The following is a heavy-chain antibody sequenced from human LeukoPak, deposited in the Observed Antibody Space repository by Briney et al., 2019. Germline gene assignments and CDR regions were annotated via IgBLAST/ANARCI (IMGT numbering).Heavy chain of an antibody. J-gene: IGHJ4*02. CDR2: IYYSGST. V-gene: IGHV4-59*01. CDR1: GGSISSYY. Sequence: SETLSLTCTVSGGSISSYYWSWIRQPPGKGLEWIGYIYYSGSTNYNPSLKSRVTISVDTSKNQFSLKLTSVTAADTAVYYCARGRPGRDGYNYFDYWGQGTLVTVSS. D-gene: IGHD5-24*01. CDR3: ARGRPGRDGYNYFDY.